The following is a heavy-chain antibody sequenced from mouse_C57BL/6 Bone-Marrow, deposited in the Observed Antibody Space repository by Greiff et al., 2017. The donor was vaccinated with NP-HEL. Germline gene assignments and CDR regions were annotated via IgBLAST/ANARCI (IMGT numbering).Heavy chain of an antibody. D-gene: IGHD2-12*01. J-gene: IGHJ4*01. Sequence: EVQLQQSGAELVRPGASVKLSCTASGFNIKDDYMHWLKPRPAQSLEWIGWIDPENGDTEYASKFQGKATITADTSSNTAYLQLSSLTSEDTAVYYCTFYYSYAMDYWGQGTSVTVSS. CDR1: GFNIKDDY. V-gene: IGHV14-4*01. CDR2: IDPENGDT. CDR3: TFYYSYAMDY.